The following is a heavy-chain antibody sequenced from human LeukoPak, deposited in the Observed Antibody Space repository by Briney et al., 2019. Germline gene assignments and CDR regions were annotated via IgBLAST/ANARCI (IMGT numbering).Heavy chain of an antibody. CDR1: GFTFSNAW. D-gene: IGHD1-1*01. CDR3: PPVLTPATNNSSGMAA. CDR2: IKSKTDGGTT. Sequence: GGSLRLSCAASGFTFSNAWMSWVRQAPGKGLEWVGRIKSKTDGGTTDYAAPVKGRFTISRDDSKNTLYLQMNSLKTEDTAVYYCPPVLTPATNNSSGMAAWGKGTTV. V-gene: IGHV3-15*01. J-gene: IGHJ6*03.